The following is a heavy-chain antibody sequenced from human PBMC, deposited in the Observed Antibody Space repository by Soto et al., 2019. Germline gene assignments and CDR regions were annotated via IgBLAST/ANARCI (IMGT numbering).Heavy chain of an antibody. CDR2: IIPIFGTA. J-gene: IGHJ6*02. CDR1: GGTFSSYA. Sequence: GASVKVSCKASGGTFSSYAISWVRQAPGQGLEWMGGIIPIFGTANYAQKFQGRVTITADESTSTAYMELSSLRSEDTAVYYCARDLLPYYYYGMDVWGQGTTVTVSS. CDR3: ARDLLPYYYYGMDV. V-gene: IGHV1-69*13.